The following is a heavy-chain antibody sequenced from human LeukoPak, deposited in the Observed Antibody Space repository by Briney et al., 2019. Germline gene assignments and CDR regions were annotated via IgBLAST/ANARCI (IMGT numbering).Heavy chain of an antibody. CDR2: ISAYNGNR. CDR3: AREEAYCGGDCYSFAFDI. CDR1: GYTFSSYG. J-gene: IGHJ3*02. D-gene: IGHD2-21*02. V-gene: IGHV1-18*01. Sequence: ASVKVSCKASGYTFSSYGISWVRQAPGQGLEWMGWISAYNGNRNYAQKLQGRVTMTTDTSTSTAYMELRSLRSDGTAVYYCAREEAYCGGDCYSFAFDIWGQGTMVTVSS.